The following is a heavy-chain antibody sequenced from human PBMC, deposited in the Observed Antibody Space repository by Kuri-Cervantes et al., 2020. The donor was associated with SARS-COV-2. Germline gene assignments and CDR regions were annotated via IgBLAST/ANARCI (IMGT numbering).Heavy chain of an antibody. Sequence: ETLSLTCAASGFTFSSYSMNWVRQAPGKGLEWVSYISSSSSTIYYADSVKGRFTISRDNAKNSLYLQMNSLRAEDTAVYYCARDSGPYCVGDCTLDKDDAFDIWGQGTRVTV. CDR2: ISSSSSTI. J-gene: IGHJ3*02. CDR1: GFTFSSYS. D-gene: IGHD2-21*01. CDR3: ARDSGPYCVGDCTLDKDDAFDI. V-gene: IGHV3-48*01.